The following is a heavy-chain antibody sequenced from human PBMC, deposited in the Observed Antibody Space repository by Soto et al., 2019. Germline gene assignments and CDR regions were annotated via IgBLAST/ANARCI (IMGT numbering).Heavy chain of an antibody. CDR2: IIPILNIA. Sequence: SVKVSCKASGGTFSSYSIYWVRQAPGQGLEWMGRIIPILNIANYAQKFQDRVTISADKSTSTAYMELSSLKSDDTAVYYCARGVGGNSFDIWGQGTMVTVSS. D-gene: IGHD1-26*01. J-gene: IGHJ3*02. V-gene: IGHV1-69*02. CDR3: ARGVGGNSFDI. CDR1: GGTFSSYS.